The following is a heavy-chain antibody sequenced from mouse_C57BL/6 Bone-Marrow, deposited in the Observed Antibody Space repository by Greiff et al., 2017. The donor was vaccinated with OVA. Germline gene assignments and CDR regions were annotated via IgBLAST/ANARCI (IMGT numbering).Heavy chain of an antibody. V-gene: IGHV1-18*01. J-gene: IGHJ1*03. CDR2: INPNNGGT. CDR1: GYTFTDYN. D-gene: IGHD2-12*01. Sequence: VQLQQSGPELVKPGASVKIPCKASGYTFTDYNMDWVKQSHGKSLEWIGDINPNNGGTIYNQKFKGKATLTVDKSSSTAYMERRSLTSEDTAVYYCARGDDSHWYFDVWGTGTTVTVSS. CDR3: ARGDDSHWYFDV.